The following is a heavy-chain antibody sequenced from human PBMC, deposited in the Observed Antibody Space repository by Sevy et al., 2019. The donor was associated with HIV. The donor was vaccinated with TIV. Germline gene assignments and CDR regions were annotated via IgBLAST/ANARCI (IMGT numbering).Heavy chain of an antibody. V-gene: IGHV3-11*04. CDR3: ARVSGQWELHY. CDR2: ISTSGSAI. J-gene: IGHJ4*02. D-gene: IGHD1-26*01. Sequence: GGSLRLSCAASGFSFSDYYMSWIRQAPGKGLEWVSGISTSGSAIYDADSVKGRFTISRDNAKNSAYLQMKSLRAEDTAVYYCARVSGQWELHYWGQGTLVTVSS. CDR1: GFSFSDYY.